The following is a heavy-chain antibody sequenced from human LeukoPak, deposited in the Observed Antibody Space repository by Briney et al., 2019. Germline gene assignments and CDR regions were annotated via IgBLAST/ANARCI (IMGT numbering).Heavy chain of an antibody. J-gene: IGHJ6*02. CDR1: GFTFSSYA. CDR3: AKLGKYYDILTGLNMDV. Sequence: GGSLRLSCAASGFTFSSYAMSWVRQAPGKGLEWVSAISGSGGSTYYADSVKGRFTISRDNSKNTLYLQMNSLRAEDTAVYYCAKLGKYYDILTGLNMDVWGQGTTVTVSS. CDR2: ISGSGGST. D-gene: IGHD3-9*01. V-gene: IGHV3-23*01.